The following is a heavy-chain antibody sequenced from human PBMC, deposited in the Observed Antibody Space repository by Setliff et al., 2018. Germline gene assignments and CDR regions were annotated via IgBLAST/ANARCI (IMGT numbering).Heavy chain of an antibody. CDR1: GFTFSSYW. Sequence: GALRLSCAASGFTFSSYWMHWVRQAPGKGLVWVSRINSDGSSTSYADSVKGRFTISRDNSKNTLYLQMNSLRAEDTAVYYCAKEAANYYYYMDVWGKGTTVTVSS. CDR2: INSDGSST. CDR3: AKEAANYYYYMDV. V-gene: IGHV3-74*01. D-gene: IGHD2-15*01. J-gene: IGHJ6*03.